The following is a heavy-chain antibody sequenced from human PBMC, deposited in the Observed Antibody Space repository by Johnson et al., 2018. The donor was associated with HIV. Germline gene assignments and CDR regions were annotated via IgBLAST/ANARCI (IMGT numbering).Heavy chain of an antibody. V-gene: IGHV3-23*04. Sequence: VQLVESGGGLVQPGGSLRLSCAASGFTFSSYWMSWVRQAQGKGLEWVSIISDGGGTTYYADSVKGRFTISRDNSKNTLYLQMNSLRAEDTAVYYCARGHWAFDIWGQGTMVTVSS. CDR3: ARGHWAFDI. CDR2: ISDGGGTT. J-gene: IGHJ3*02. D-gene: IGHD1-1*01. CDR1: GFTFSSYW.